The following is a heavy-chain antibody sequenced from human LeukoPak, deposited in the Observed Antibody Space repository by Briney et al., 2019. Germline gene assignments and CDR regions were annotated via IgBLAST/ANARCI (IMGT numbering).Heavy chain of an antibody. CDR3: ARQIVVVPAALYWFDP. Sequence: SETLSLTCTVSGGSISSYYWNWIRQPPGKGLEWIGYIYYSGSTNYNPSLKSRVTISVDTSKNQFSLKLSSVTAADTVVYYCARQIVVVPAALYWFDPWGQGTLVTVSS. V-gene: IGHV4-59*08. CDR1: GGSISSYY. CDR2: IYYSGST. J-gene: IGHJ5*02. D-gene: IGHD2-15*01.